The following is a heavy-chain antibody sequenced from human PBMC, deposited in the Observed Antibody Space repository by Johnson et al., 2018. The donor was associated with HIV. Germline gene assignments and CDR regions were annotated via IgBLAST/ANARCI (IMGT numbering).Heavy chain of an antibody. CDR3: ARVGYSSSWYLGAFDI. CDR1: GFTFSSYA. Sequence: QVQLVESGGGVVQPGRSLRLSCAASGFTFSSYAMHWVRQAPGKGLEWVAVISYDGSNKYYAESVKGRFTISRDNSKNTLYLQMNSLRAEDTAVYYCARVGYSSSWYLGAFDIWGQGTMVTVSS. V-gene: IGHV3-30*04. D-gene: IGHD6-13*01. CDR2: ISYDGSNK. J-gene: IGHJ3*02.